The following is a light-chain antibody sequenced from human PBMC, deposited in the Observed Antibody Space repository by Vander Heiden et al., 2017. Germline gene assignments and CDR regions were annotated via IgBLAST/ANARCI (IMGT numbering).Light chain of an antibody. CDR3: MQGTHWPYT. J-gene: IGKJ2*01. Sequence: DAVMTQPPLSLPVSLGQPASIPCRSSQSLVHSDGNTYLNWFHQRPGQSPRRLIYKVSNRDSGVPDRFSGSESGTDFTLKISRVEAEDVGVYYCMQGTHWPYTFGQGTNLEI. CDR1: QSLVHSDGNTY. CDR2: KVS. V-gene: IGKV2-30*02.